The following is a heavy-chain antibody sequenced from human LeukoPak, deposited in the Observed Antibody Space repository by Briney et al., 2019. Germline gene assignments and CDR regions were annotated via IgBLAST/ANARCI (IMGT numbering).Heavy chain of an antibody. D-gene: IGHD3-10*01. Sequence: PGGSLRLSCAASGFTFSSYAMHWVRQAPGKGLEWVAVISYDGGNEYYADSVKGRFTISRDNSKNTLYLQMNNLRAEDTAVCYCARDRGRSWFDPWGQGTLVTVSS. CDR3: ARDRGRSWFDP. CDR1: GFTFSSYA. V-gene: IGHV3-30-3*01. CDR2: ISYDGGNE. J-gene: IGHJ5*02.